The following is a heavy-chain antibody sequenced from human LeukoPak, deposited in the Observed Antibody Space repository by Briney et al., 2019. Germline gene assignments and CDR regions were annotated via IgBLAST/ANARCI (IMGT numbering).Heavy chain of an antibody. CDR3: ATLGLQSDYYYYDMDV. CDR2: IIPILGIA. V-gene: IGHV1-69*04. Sequence: SVKVSCKASGGTFSSYAISWVRQAPGQGLEWMGRIIPILGIANYAQKFQGRVTITAGKSTSTAYMELSSLRSEDTAVYYCATLGLQSDYYYYDMDVWGQGTTVTVSS. CDR1: GGTFSSYA. J-gene: IGHJ6*02. D-gene: IGHD4-11*01.